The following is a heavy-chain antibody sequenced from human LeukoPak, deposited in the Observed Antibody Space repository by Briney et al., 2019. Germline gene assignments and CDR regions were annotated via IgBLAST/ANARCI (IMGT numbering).Heavy chain of an antibody. CDR1: GYTFTSYY. J-gene: IGHJ4*02. V-gene: IGHV1-46*01. Sequence: GASVKVSCKASGYTFTSYYMHWVRQAPGQGLEWMGIINPSGGSTSYAQKFQGRVTMTRDTTTSTVYMELSSLRSEDTAVYYCARVYSSGYYDDYWGQGTLVTVSS. D-gene: IGHD3-22*01. CDR2: INPSGGST. CDR3: ARVYSSGYYDDY.